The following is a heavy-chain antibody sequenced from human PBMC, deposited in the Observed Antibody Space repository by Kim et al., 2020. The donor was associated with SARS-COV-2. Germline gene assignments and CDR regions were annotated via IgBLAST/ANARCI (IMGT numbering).Heavy chain of an antibody. CDR3: ARDRRGRWFANDH. Sequence: ASVKVSCKASGYSFLTYGISWVRQAPGQGLEWMGWVLTENGDTKYAQNLQGRVTMTTDTSTSTVYMELRSLRSDDTAVYYCARDRRGRWFANDHWGQGTLVTVSS. D-gene: IGHD3-10*01. CDR2: VLTENGDT. CDR1: GYSFLTYG. V-gene: IGHV1-18*01. J-gene: IGHJ4*02.